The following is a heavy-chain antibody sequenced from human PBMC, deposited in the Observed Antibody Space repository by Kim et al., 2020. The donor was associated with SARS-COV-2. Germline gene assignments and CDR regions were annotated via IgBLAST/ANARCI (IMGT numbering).Heavy chain of an antibody. CDR1: GGSISSSSYY. CDR3: AGFGYDILTGYYRGFDY. V-gene: IGHV4-39*01. Sequence: SETLSLTCTVSGGSISSSSYYWGWIRQPPGKGLEWIGSIYYSGSTYYNPSLKSRVTISVDTSKNQFSLKLSSVTAADTAVYYCAGFGYDILTGYYRGFDYWGQGTLVTVSS. D-gene: IGHD3-9*01. CDR2: IYYSGST. J-gene: IGHJ4*02.